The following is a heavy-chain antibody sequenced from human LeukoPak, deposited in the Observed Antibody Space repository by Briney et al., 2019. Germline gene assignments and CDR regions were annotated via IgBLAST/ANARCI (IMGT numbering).Heavy chain of an antibody. Sequence: GGSLRLSCAASEFTFSGYAMTWVRQAPGKRLECVSAISGSGGSTYYADSVKGRFTISRDNSNNTLSLQMNSLRADDTAVYYCAKGGLRSVFDYWGQGTLVTVSS. D-gene: IGHD2-15*01. CDR1: EFTFSGYA. J-gene: IGHJ4*02. CDR2: ISGSGGST. V-gene: IGHV3-23*01. CDR3: AKGGLRSVFDY.